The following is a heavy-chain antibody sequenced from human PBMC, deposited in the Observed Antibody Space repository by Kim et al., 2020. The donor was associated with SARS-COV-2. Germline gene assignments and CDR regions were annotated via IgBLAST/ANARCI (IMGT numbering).Heavy chain of an antibody. CDR1: GGSISSSSYY. D-gene: IGHD3-22*01. J-gene: IGHJ4*02. CDR2: IYYSGST. Sequence: SETLSLTCTVSGGSISSSSYYWGWIRQPPGKGLEWIGSIYYSGSTYYNPSLKSRVTISVDTSKNQFSLKLSSVTAADTAVYYCARRRYYYDSSGYYVTHLIDYWGQGTLVTVSS. V-gene: IGHV4-39*01. CDR3: ARRRYYYDSSGYYVTHLIDY.